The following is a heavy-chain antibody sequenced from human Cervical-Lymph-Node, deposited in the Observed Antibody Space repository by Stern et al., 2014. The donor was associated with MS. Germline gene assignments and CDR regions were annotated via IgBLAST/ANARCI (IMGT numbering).Heavy chain of an antibody. CDR2: ISSNGGST. D-gene: IGHD5-18*01. Sequence: EVQLVESGEGLVQPGGSLRLSCAASGFTFSSYAMHWVSQAPGKGLEYVSAISSNGGSTYYADSVKGRFTISRDNSKNTLYLQMGSLRAEDMAVYYCARSRGYRYYYYYGMDVWGQGTTVTVSS. CDR1: GFTFSSYA. J-gene: IGHJ6*02. V-gene: IGHV3-64*02. CDR3: ARSRGYRYYYYYGMDV.